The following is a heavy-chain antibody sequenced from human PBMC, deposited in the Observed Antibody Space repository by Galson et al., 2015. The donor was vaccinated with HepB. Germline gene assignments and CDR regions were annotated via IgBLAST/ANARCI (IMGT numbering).Heavy chain of an antibody. CDR1: GGTFSSYA. V-gene: IGHV1-69*13. CDR3: ARGSLQMINYANYYYGMDV. CDR2: IIPIFGTA. D-gene: IGHD1-7*01. Sequence: SVKVSCKASGGTFSSYAISWVRQAPGQGLEWMGGIIPIFGTANYAQKFQGRVTITADESTSTAYMELSSLRSEDTAVYYCARGSLQMINYANYYYGMDVWGQGTTVTVSS. J-gene: IGHJ6*02.